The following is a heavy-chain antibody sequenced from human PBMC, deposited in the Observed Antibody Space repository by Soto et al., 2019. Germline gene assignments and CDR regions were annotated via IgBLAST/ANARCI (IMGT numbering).Heavy chain of an antibody. CDR2: IIPSLGIA. Sequence: QVQLVQSGAEVKKPGSSVKVSCKASGGTFSSYNISWVRQAPGQGLEWMGRIIPSLGIANYAQKFQGRVTITADKSTSTAYMELRSLRSEDTAVYYCARDQEVQLERRSYYYYMDVWGKGTTVTVSS. D-gene: IGHD1-1*01. J-gene: IGHJ6*03. V-gene: IGHV1-69*08. CDR3: ARDQEVQLERRSYYYYMDV. CDR1: GGTFSSYN.